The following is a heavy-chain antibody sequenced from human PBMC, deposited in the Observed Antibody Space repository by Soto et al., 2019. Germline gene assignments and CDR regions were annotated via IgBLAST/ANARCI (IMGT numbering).Heavy chain of an antibody. CDR3: ATTPGVITVITSFDH. CDR2: ISGSGAST. D-gene: IGHD3-16*01. V-gene: IGHV3-23*01. J-gene: IGHJ4*02. CDR1: GFTFKTYA. Sequence: GESLKISWVRSGFTFKTYALAWVRQAPGKGLEWVSAISGSGASTYDADSVKGRFTISRDNSNNTLYLQMNSLRAEDTAVYYCATTPGVITVITSFDHWGQGTPVTV.